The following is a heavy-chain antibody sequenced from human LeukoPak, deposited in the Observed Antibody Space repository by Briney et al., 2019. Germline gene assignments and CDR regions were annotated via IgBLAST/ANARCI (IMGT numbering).Heavy chain of an antibody. J-gene: IGHJ4*02. CDR1: GFPFSSYA. CDR2: ISGSGGST. Sequence: GSLRLSCASSGFPFSSYAMSRVRQAPGKGLEWVSAISGSGGSTYYADSVKGRFTISRDNSKNTLYLQMNSLRAEDTAVYYCAKGETYYFDYWGQGTLVTVSS. CDR3: AKGETYYFDY. V-gene: IGHV3-23*01.